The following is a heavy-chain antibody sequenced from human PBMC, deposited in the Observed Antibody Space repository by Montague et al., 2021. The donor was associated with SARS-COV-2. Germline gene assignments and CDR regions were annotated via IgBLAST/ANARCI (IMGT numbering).Heavy chain of an antibody. D-gene: IGHD3-22*01. CDR1: GASISSRSYY. J-gene: IGHJ3*02. CDR2: KYYSGST. CDR3: ASPTYYYDSSGSDAFDI. Sequence: SETLSLTCTVSGASISSRSYYWGWIRQPPGKGLEWIGFKYYSGSTYYNPTLKSRVTISVDTSKNQFSLKLSSVTAADTAVYCCASPTYYYDSSGSDAFDIWGQGTMVTVSS. V-gene: IGHV4-39*01.